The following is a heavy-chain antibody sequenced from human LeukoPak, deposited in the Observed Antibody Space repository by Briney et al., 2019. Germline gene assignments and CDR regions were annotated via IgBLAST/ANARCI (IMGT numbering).Heavy chain of an antibody. CDR3: ARRRLGYYFDY. CDR2: INPRGST. CDR1: GGSFSGYY. V-gene: IGHV4-34*01. J-gene: IGHJ4*02. Sequence: SETLSLTCGVYGGSFSGYYWSWIRQPPGKGLEWIGEINPRGSTNCNPSLKSRVTLSADTSKNQFSLTLNSVTAADTAVYYCARRRLGYYFDYWGQGTLVTVSS. D-gene: IGHD5-24*01.